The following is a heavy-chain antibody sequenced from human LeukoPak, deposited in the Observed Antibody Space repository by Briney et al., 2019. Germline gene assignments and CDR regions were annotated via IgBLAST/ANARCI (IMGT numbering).Heavy chain of an antibody. D-gene: IGHD4-23*01. CDR1: GGSISSGGYS. J-gene: IGHJ4*02. Sequence: SETLSLTCAVSGGSISSGGYSWSWIRQPPGKGLERIGYIYHSGSTYYNPSLKSRVTISVDRSKNQFSLKLGSVTAADTAVYYCARDRSVVGEPHFDYWGQGTLVTVSS. V-gene: IGHV4-30-2*01. CDR3: ARDRSVVGEPHFDY. CDR2: IYHSGST.